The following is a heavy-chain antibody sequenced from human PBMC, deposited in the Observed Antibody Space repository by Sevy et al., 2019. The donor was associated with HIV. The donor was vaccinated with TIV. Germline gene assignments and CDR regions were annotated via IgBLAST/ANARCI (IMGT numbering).Heavy chain of an antibody. CDR1: GGSISSSSYY. J-gene: IGHJ4*02. CDR2: IYYSGST. Sequence: SETLSLTCTVSGGSISSSSYYWGWIRQPPGKGLEWIGSIYYSGSTYYHPSLKSRVTISVDTSKNQFSLKLSSVTAADTAVYYCASITMVRGVIIGLDYWGQGTLVTVSS. CDR3: ASITMVRGVIIGLDY. D-gene: IGHD3-10*01. V-gene: IGHV4-39*01.